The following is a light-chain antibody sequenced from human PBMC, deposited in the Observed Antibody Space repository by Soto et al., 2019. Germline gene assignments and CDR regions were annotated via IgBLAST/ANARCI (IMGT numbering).Light chain of an antibody. Sequence: DIQMTQSPSSLSASVGDRVTITCRASQSIYSSLNWYHQKPGKAPKLLIYAASNLQSGVPSRFSVSGSGTDFTLSSSTLQPEYCATYYGQQSYSAPYTFGQGTKLDI. CDR3: QQSYSAPYT. CDR2: AAS. V-gene: IGKV1-39*01. J-gene: IGKJ2*01. CDR1: QSIYSS.